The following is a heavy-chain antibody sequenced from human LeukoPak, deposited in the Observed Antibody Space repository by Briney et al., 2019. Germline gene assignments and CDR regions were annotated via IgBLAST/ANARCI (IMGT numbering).Heavy chain of an antibody. V-gene: IGHV7-4-1*02. J-gene: IGHJ4*02. D-gene: IGHD6-25*01. Sequence: GASVKVSCKASGYTFTSYAMNWVPQAPGQGLEWMGWINTNTEKSTYAPGFTGRYVFSLDSSVNTAYLQISSLKAEDTALYYCATGGGYRFAYWGQGTLVTVSS. CDR1: GYTFTSYA. CDR2: INTNTEKS. CDR3: ATGGGYRFAY.